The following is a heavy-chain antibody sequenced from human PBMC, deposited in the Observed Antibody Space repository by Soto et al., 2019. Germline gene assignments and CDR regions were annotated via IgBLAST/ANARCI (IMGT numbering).Heavy chain of an antibody. D-gene: IGHD5-12*01. V-gene: IGHV1-69*08. Sequence: QVQLVQSGAEVKKPGSSVKVSCKASGGTFSSYTISWVRQAPGQGLEWMGRIIPILGIANYAQKFQGRVTITADKSTSTVSRELSSLRSEDTAVYYCARDSKWVATFFWGQGTLVTVSS. CDR1: GGTFSSYT. J-gene: IGHJ4*02. CDR2: IIPILGIA. CDR3: ARDSKWVATFF.